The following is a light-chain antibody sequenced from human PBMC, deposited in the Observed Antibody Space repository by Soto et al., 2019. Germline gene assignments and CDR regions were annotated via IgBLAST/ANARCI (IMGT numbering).Light chain of an antibody. J-gene: IGLJ3*02. CDR1: SSNIGAAYD. V-gene: IGLV1-40*01. CDR3: QSYDSSLSGWV. Sequence: QAVVTQPPSVSGAPGQKVTISCTRSSSNIGAAYDVHWYQHLPGTAPKLLIYGNNNRPSGVPDRFSGSKSGTSASLAITGLQAEDEAGYYCQSYDSSLSGWVFGGGTKLTVL. CDR2: GNN.